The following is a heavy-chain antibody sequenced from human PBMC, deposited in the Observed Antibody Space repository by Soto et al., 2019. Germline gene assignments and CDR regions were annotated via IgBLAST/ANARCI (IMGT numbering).Heavy chain of an antibody. CDR2: IYHSGKT. D-gene: IGHD3-22*01. V-gene: IGHV4-38-2*02. CDR1: GYSISSGYY. Sequence: PSETLSLTCVVSGYSISSGYYWAWIRQPPGKELEWIGSIYHSGKTYYKPSLRSRVTVSVDTSKNQFSMKLISVTAADTAVYYCARDKRVTMIGGWFDPWGQGTLVTVSS. J-gene: IGHJ5*02. CDR3: ARDKRVTMIGGWFDP.